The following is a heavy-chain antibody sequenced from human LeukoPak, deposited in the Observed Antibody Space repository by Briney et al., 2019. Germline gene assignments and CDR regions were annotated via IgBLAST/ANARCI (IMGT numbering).Heavy chain of an antibody. CDR2: FDPEDGET. V-gene: IGHV1-24*01. J-gene: IGHJ5*02. Sequence: ASVKVSCKVSGYTLTELSMHWVRQAPGKGLEWMGGFDPEDGETIYAQKFQGRVTMTEDTSTDTAYMELSSLRSEDTAVYYCATDLLDGDYTRNWFDPWGQGTLVTVSS. CDR3: ATDLLDGDYTRNWFDP. D-gene: IGHD4-17*01. CDR1: GYTLTELS.